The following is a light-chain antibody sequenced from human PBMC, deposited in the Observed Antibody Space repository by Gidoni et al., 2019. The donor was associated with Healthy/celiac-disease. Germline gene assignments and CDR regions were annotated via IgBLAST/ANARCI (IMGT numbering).Light chain of an antibody. CDR2: DVS. CDR3: CSYAGSYTWV. J-gene: IGLJ2*01. Sequence: QSAPTQPRPVSVSPAQSVTISCTGTSSDVGGYNYVSWYQQHPGKAPKLMIYDVSKRPSGVPDRFSGSKSGNTASLTISGLQAEDEADYYCCSYAGSYTWVFGGGTKLTVL. V-gene: IGLV2-11*01. CDR1: SSDVGGYNY.